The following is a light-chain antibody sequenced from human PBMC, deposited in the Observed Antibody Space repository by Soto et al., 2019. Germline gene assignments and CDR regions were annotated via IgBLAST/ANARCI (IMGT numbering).Light chain of an antibody. CDR3: QQYGNSPLT. Sequence: EIGLTQSQGTLSLSPGERATLSCRASQSVSSSYLAWYQQKPGQAPRLLIYGASSRATSIPDKFSGSGSGTDFTLTISRLGPEDFAVYYCQQYGNSPLTFGGGTKVEIK. CDR1: QSVSSSY. V-gene: IGKV3-20*01. J-gene: IGKJ4*01. CDR2: GAS.